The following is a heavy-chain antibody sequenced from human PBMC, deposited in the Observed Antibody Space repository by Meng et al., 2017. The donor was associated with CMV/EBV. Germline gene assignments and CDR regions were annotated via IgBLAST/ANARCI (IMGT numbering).Heavy chain of an antibody. V-gene: IGHV4-30-4*08. CDR1: RCSIISVDYY. Sequence: DSRPELVNPAPTLSLTVSVSRCSIISVDYYCSWTRHPPRKGLGLIGYINYSGITYYNPSLKSRVTISVDTSKNQFSLKLSSVTAADTAVYYCARVGRTSCYDYWGQGTLVTVSS. D-gene: IGHD2-2*01. J-gene: IGHJ4*02. CDR2: INYSGIT. CDR3: ARVGRTSCYDY.